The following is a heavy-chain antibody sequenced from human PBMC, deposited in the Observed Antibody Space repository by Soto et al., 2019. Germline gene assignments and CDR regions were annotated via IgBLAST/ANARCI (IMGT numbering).Heavy chain of an antibody. CDR2: IDPSDSYT. CDR3: ARPLIARGLYGMDV. CDR1: GCSFISYW. V-gene: IGHV5-10-1*01. Sequence: PGESLKISCKGSGCSFISYWISWVRQMPGKGLEWMGRIDPSDSYTNYSPSFQGHVTISADKSISTAYLQWSSLKASDTAMYYCARPLIARGLYGMDVWGQGTTVTVSS. D-gene: IGHD2-21*01. J-gene: IGHJ6*02.